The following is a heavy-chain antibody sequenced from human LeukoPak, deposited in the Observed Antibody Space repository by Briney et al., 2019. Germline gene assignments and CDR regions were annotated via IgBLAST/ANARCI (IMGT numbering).Heavy chain of an antibody. CDR3: ARTAARRFDY. Sequence: ASVRVSCKASGYTFPSYFMHWVRKPPGKGLEWMGIINPTGGSTTYAQKFQGRVTMTRDTSTSTVYMELSSLRSDDTAVYYCARTAARRFDYWGQGTLVTVSS. CDR2: INPTGGST. V-gene: IGHV1-46*01. D-gene: IGHD6-6*01. J-gene: IGHJ4*02. CDR1: GYTFPSYF.